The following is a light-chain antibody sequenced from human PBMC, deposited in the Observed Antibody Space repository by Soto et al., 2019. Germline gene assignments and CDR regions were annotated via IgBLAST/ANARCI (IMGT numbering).Light chain of an antibody. J-gene: IGLJ2*01. CDR1: SSNIGSKT. CDR2: TNN. Sequence: QSVLTQPPSASGTPGQRVTISCSGSSSNIGSKTVNWYQQLPGTAPKLHIYTNNQRPSGVPDRFSGSKSGTSASLAISGLRSEDEADYYCAAWDDSLNGVVFGGGTKLTVL. V-gene: IGLV1-44*01. CDR3: AAWDDSLNGVV.